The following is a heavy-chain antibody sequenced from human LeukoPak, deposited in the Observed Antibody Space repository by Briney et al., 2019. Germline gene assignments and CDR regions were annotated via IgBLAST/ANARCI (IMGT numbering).Heavy chain of an antibody. J-gene: IGHJ4*02. V-gene: IGHV4-34*01. Sequence: PSETLSLTCAVYGVSLRAYYLSWVRQPPGKGLEWIWEINHSGNTNYNPSPKSCVSMSVDTCTSQFSLELTSVPAADRGMYYCASATGEATRGGQGSLVT. CDR3: ASATGEATR. D-gene: IGHD7-27*01. CDR2: INHSGNT. CDR1: GVSLRAYY.